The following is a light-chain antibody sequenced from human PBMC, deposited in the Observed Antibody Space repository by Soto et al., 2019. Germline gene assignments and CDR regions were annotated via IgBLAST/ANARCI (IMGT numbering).Light chain of an antibody. CDR1: SSDVGSPNL. V-gene: IGLV2-23*02. CDR2: EVS. Sequence: QSALTQPASVSGSPGQSITISCTGTSSDVGSPNLVSWYQQHPGKAPKLMIYEVSARPSGVSNRFSGSKSGNTASLTITGLQAEDEADYYCCSYAGSSTFGVVFGGGTKLTVL. J-gene: IGLJ2*01. CDR3: CSYAGSSTFGVV.